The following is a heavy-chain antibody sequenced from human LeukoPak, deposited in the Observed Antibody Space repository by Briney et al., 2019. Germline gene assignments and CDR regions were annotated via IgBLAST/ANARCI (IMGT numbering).Heavy chain of an antibody. J-gene: IGHJ4*02. V-gene: IGHV3-66*01. D-gene: IGHD3-22*01. CDR1: GFTVSSSY. CDR2: ISSAGTT. CDR3: ARDLELVYYDSSGYDY. Sequence: PGGSLRLSCAASGFTVSSSYMSWVRQAPGKGLEWVSIISSAGTTYYADSVKGRFTISRDNSKNTVYLQVNSLRDEDTAVYYCARDLELVYYDSSGYDYWGQGTLVIVSS.